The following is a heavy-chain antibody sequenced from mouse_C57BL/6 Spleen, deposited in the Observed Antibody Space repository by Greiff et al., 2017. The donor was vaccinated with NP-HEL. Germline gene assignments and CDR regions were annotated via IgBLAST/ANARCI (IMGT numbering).Heavy chain of an antibody. V-gene: IGHV1-82*01. J-gene: IGHJ3*01. CDR3: APTAQATSFAY. Sequence: QVQLQQSGPELVKPGASVKISCKASGYAFSSSWMNWVKQRPGKGLEWIGRIYPGDGDTKYNGKFKGKATLTADKSSSTAYMQRSSLTSEDSAVYFCAPTAQATSFAYWGQGTLVTVSA. CDR1: GYAFSSSW. CDR2: IYPGDGDT. D-gene: IGHD3-2*02.